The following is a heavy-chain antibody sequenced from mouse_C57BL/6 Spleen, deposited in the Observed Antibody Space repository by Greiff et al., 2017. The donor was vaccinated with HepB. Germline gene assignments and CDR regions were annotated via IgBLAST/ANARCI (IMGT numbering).Heavy chain of an antibody. CDR3: AREDYYGSSYVVY. Sequence: VQLQQSGAELVKPGASVKLSCKASGYTFTSYWMHWVKQRPGRGLEWIGRIDPNSGGTKYNEKFKSKATLTVDKPSSTADRQLSSLTSEDSAVYYSAREDYYGSSYVVYWGQGTTLTVSS. V-gene: IGHV1-72*01. D-gene: IGHD1-1*01. CDR1: GYTFTSYW. J-gene: IGHJ2*01. CDR2: IDPNSGGT.